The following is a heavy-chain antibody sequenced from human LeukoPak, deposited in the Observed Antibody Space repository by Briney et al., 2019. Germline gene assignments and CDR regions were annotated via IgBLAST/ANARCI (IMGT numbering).Heavy chain of an antibody. CDR3: ASGGDWVFNN. Sequence: GGSLRLSCAASGFPFSSHWLSWFRQSPGKGLEWVAHIRQDGSEKYYVDAVKGRFTISRDNARNSQYLQMNSLRAEDTAVYYCASGGDWVFNNWGQGTLVTVSS. CDR1: GFPFSSHW. D-gene: IGHD2-21*02. J-gene: IGHJ4*02. CDR2: IRQDGSEK. V-gene: IGHV3-7*01.